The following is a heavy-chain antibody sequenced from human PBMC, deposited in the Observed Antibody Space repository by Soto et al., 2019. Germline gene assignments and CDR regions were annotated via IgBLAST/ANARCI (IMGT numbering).Heavy chain of an antibody. J-gene: IGHJ3*02. CDR1: GGSISSGGYY. D-gene: IGHD3-9*01. Sequence: SETLSLTCTVSGGSISSGGYYWSWIRQHPGKGLEWIGYIYYSGSTYYNPPLKSRVTISVDTSKNQFSLKLSSVTAADTAVYYCARAQKYYDILTGYYCGAFDIWGQGTMVTVSS. CDR3: ARAQKYYDILTGYYCGAFDI. CDR2: IYYSGST. V-gene: IGHV4-31*03.